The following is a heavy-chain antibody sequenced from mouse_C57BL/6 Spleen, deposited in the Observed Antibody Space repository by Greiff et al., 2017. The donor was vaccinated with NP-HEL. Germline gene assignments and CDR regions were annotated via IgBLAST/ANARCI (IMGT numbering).Heavy chain of an antibody. J-gene: IGHJ1*03. CDR3: TPYYYGSSYGYFDV. V-gene: IGHV14-1*01. D-gene: IGHD1-1*01. CDR2: IDPEDGDT. Sequence: VQLQQSGAELVRPGASVKLSCTASGFTINGYYMHWVKQRPEQGLEWIGRIDPEDGDTEYAPKFQGKATMTADTSSNTAYLQLSSLTSEDTAVYYGTPYYYGSSYGYFDVWGKGTTVTVSS. CDR1: GFTINGYY.